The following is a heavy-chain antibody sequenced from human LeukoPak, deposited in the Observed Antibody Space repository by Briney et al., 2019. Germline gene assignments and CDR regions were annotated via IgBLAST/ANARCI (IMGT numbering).Heavy chain of an antibody. CDR3: AKSPVAGYYLDY. Sequence: GGSLRLSCAASGFTFSSYGMHWVRQAPGKGLEWVAGISYDGSNEYYADSVKGRFTISRDNSKNTLYLQMNSLRAEDTAVYYCAKSPVAGYYLDYWGQGTLVTVSS. D-gene: IGHD6-19*01. CDR1: GFTFSSYG. CDR2: ISYDGSNE. J-gene: IGHJ4*02. V-gene: IGHV3-30*18.